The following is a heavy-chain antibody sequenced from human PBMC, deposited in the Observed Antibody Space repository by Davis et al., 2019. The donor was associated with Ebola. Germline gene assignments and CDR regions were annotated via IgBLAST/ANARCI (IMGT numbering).Heavy chain of an antibody. Sequence: GESLKISCAASGFTFSSYSMNWVRRAPGKGLEWVSSIRSDGSYTYYGDSVKGRFTISRDNSKNTLYLQMNSLRAEDTAVYYCARDGAYTNNWYSMDVWGKGTTVTVSS. CDR3: ARDGAYTNNWYSMDV. CDR1: GFTFSSYS. J-gene: IGHJ6*04. V-gene: IGHV3-21*04. D-gene: IGHD3-16*01. CDR2: IRSDGSYT.